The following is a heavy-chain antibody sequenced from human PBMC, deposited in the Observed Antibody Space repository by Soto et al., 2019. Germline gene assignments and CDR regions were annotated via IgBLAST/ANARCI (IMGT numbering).Heavy chain of an antibody. CDR3: VRDGTKTLRDWFDP. V-gene: IGHV4-4*07. D-gene: IGHD1-1*01. J-gene: IGHJ5*02. CDR1: GASISGFY. Sequence: SETLSLTCTVSGASISGFYWSWIRKSAGKGLEWIGRIYATGTTDYNPSLKSRVMTSVDTSKKQFSLKLRSVTAADTAVYYCVRDGTKTLRDWFDPWGQGISVTVSS. CDR2: IYATGTT.